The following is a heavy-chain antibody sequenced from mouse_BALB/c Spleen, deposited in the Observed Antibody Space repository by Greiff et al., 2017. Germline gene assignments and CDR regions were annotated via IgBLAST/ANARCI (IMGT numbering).Heavy chain of an antibody. CDR3: ARYGYYYAMDY. CDR1: GYTFTSYW. CDR2: IYPGDGDT. D-gene: IGHD2-2*01. V-gene: IGHV1-87*01. J-gene: IGHJ4*01. Sequence: VKLVESGAELARPGASVKLSCKASGYTFTSYWMQWVKQRPGQGLEWIGAIYPGDGDTRYTQKFKGKATLTADKSSSTAYMQLSSLASEDSAVYYCARYGYYYAMDYWGQGTSVTVSS.